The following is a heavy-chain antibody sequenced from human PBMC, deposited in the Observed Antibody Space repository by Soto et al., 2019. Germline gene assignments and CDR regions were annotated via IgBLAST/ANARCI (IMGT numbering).Heavy chain of an antibody. CDR3: AREIRTQSGDSRFWYFDL. V-gene: IGHV4-31*03. D-gene: IGHD3-16*01. Sequence: QVQLQEWGPGLVAPSQTLSLTCTVSGGSIRSSSHYWSWLRHHPGTGLAWIGLIYFSGSTCYNSSLKSRLTIALGPTRNQFSLKLTSVTAADTAMYFCAREIRTQSGDSRFWYFDLWGRGTKVAVSS. CDR2: IYFSGST. CDR1: GGSIRSSSHY. J-gene: IGHJ2*01.